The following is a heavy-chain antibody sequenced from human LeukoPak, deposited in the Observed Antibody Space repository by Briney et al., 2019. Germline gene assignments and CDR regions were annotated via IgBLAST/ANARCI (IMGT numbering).Heavy chain of an antibody. CDR1: GGSISSYY. V-gene: IGHV4-59*08. CDR3: AIYDTLEFDAFDI. J-gene: IGHJ3*02. D-gene: IGHD3-22*01. Sequence: SETLSLTCTVSGGSISSYYWSWIRQPPGEGLEWIGYIYYSGSTNYNPSLKSRVTISVDTSKNQFSLKLSSVTAADTAGYYCAIYDTLEFDAFDIWGQGTMVTVSS. CDR2: IYYSGST.